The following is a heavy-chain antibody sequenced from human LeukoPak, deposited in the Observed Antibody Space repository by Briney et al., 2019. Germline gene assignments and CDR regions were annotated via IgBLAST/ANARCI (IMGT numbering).Heavy chain of an antibody. CDR3: ARVNYRGSLTFDPKILEKYLDV. D-gene: IGHD4-23*01. Sequence: GGSLRLSCSASGFTFSSYAMHWVRQAPGKGLEYVSAISSNGGSTYYADSVKGRFTISRDNSENTLYLQMSSLRAEDTAVYYCARVNYRGSLTFDPKILEKYLDVWGHGTTVTVSS. J-gene: IGHJ6*02. CDR2: ISSNGGST. V-gene: IGHV3-64D*09. CDR1: GFTFSSYA.